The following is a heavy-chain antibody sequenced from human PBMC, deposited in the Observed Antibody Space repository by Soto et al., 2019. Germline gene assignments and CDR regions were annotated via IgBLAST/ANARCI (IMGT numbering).Heavy chain of an antibody. Sequence: QVQLVESGGGVVQPGRSLRLSCAASGFTFSSYGMHWVRQAPGKGLEWVAVISYDGSNKYYADSVKGRFIISRDNSKNTLYLQMNSLRAEDTAVYYCAKDHGVEGAFDIWGQGTMVTVSS. J-gene: IGHJ3*02. CDR3: AKDHGVEGAFDI. D-gene: IGHD2-15*01. CDR1: GFTFSSYG. CDR2: ISYDGSNK. V-gene: IGHV3-30*18.